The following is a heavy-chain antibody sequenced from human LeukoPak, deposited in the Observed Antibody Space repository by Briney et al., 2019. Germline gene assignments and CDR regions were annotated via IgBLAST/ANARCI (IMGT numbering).Heavy chain of an antibody. CDR2: ISAYNGNT. CDR1: GYTFTSYG. V-gene: IGHV1-18*01. J-gene: IGHJ5*02. CDR3: ARDGGTYYYDSSGYYPYNRFDP. D-gene: IGHD3-22*01. Sequence: ASVKVSCKASGYTFTSYGISWVRQAPGQGLEWMGWISAYNGNTNYAQKLQGRVTMTTDTSTSTAYMELRSLRSDDTAVYYCARDGGTYYYDSSGYYPYNRFDPWGQGTLVTVSS.